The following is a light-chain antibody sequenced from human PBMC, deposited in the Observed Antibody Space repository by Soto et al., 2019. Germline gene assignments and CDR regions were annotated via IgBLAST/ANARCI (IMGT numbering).Light chain of an antibody. CDR2: DAY. CDR3: QQYNSFPWT. J-gene: IGKJ1*01. Sequence: DIQMPQSPSTLFASVGDRVTITCRASQSISSWLAWYQQKPGKAPKLLIYDAYSLESGVQSRFSGSGSGTEFTLTIRSLQPDDFATYYCQQYNSFPWTFGQGTKVDIK. CDR1: QSISSW. V-gene: IGKV1-5*01.